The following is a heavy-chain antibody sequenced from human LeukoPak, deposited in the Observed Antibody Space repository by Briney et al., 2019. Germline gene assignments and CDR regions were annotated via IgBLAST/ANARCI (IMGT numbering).Heavy chain of an antibody. CDR2: INSDGSST. D-gene: IGHD4-17*01. CDR1: GFTFSSYW. CDR3: AKIPVTTTHYYYYYMDV. J-gene: IGHJ6*03. Sequence: GGSLRLSCAASGFTFSSYWMHWVRQAPGKGLVWVSRINSDGSSTSYADSVKGRFTISRDNSKNTLYLQMNSLRAEDTAVYYCAKIPVTTTHYYYYYMDVWGKGTTVTISS. V-gene: IGHV3-74*01.